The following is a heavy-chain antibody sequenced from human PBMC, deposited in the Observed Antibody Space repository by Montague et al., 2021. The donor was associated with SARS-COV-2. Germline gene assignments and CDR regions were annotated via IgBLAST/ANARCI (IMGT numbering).Heavy chain of an antibody. CDR3: ARAPFDDFWSGYTYYFDY. D-gene: IGHD3-3*01. V-gene: IGHV3-53*01. J-gene: IGHJ4*02. CDR1: GFTFGTCA. CDR2: IYSGGST. Sequence: SLSLSFSASGFTFGTCAMTWARQAPGKGLEWVSVIYSGGSTYYADSVKGRFTISRDNSKNTLYLQMNSLRAEDTAVYYCARAPFDDFWSGYTYYFDYWGQGTLVTVSS.